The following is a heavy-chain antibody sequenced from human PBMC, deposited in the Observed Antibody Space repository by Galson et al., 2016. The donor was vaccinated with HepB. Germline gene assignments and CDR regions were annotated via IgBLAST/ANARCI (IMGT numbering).Heavy chain of an antibody. J-gene: IGHJ6*02. D-gene: IGHD1-1*01. CDR3: TTGGGNWALGMDV. CDR2: IKSKTDGGTT. Sequence: SLRLSCAASGLTVSSNYMSWVRQAPGKGLEWVGRIKSKTDGGTTDYAAPVKGRFTISRDDSKNTLYLQMNSLKTEDTAVYYCTTGGGNWALGMDVWGQGTTVTVSS. CDR1: GLTVSSNY. V-gene: IGHV3-15*01.